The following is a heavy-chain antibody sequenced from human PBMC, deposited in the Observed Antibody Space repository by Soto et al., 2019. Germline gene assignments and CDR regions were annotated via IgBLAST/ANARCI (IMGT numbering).Heavy chain of an antibody. V-gene: IGHV4-39*01. J-gene: IGHJ4*02. CDR1: GGSISSSSYY. CDR2: IYYSGST. Sequence: SETLSLTCTVSGGSISSSSYYWGWIRQPPGKGLEWIGSIYYSGSTYYNPSLKSRVTISVDTSKNQFSLKLSSVTAADTAVYYCARPRPEQWLAYDYWGQGTLVNVSS. D-gene: IGHD6-19*01. CDR3: ARPRPEQWLAYDY.